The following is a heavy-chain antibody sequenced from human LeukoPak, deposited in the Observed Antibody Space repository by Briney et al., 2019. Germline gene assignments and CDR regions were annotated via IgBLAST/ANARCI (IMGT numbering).Heavy chain of an antibody. CDR3: ARVRKGPRYYYDSSGYIDYFDY. Sequence: PGGSLRLSCAASGFTFSAYGIHWVRQAPGKGLEWVAVISYDGNYRNYADSVKGRFTISRDNSKNTLYLQMNSLRAEDTAVYYCARVRKGPRYYYDSSGYIDYFDYWGQGTLVTVSS. D-gene: IGHD3-22*01. V-gene: IGHV3-30*03. J-gene: IGHJ4*02. CDR2: ISYDGNYR. CDR1: GFTFSAYG.